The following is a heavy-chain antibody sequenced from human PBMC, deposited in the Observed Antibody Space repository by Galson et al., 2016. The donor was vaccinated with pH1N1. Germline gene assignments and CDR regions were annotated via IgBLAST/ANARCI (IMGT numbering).Heavy chain of an antibody. Sequence: SLRLSCAASGFTFNIFAMSWVRQAPGKGPEWVSSISASGANTNYADPVKGRFTISRDNSKNTLYLQTNSLRAEYTAIYYCVKLDSSGYYYGRFDSWGQGTLVTVSS. CDR3: VKLDSSGYYYGRFDS. CDR2: ISASGANT. CDR1: GFTFNIFA. D-gene: IGHD3-22*01. J-gene: IGHJ4*02. V-gene: IGHV3-23*01.